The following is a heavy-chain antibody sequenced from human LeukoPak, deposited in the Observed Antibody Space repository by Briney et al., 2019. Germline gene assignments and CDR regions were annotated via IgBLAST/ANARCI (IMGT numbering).Heavy chain of an antibody. CDR2: ISSSGSTI. D-gene: IGHD2-21*01. J-gene: IGHJ4*02. CDR1: GFSFDDYA. Sequence: GGSLRLSCAASGFSFDDYAMHWVRQTPGKGLEWVSYISSSGSTIYYADSVKGRFTISRDNAKNSLYLQMNSLRAEDTAVYYCARVGMISYSFDYWGQGTLVTVSS. CDR3: ARVGMISYSFDY. V-gene: IGHV3-48*03.